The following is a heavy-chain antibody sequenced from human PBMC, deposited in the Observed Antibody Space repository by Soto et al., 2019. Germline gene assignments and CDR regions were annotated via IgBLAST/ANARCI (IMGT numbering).Heavy chain of an antibody. CDR3: ARDRSCSGGSCTVSDYYYYMDV. CDR2: IIPILGIA. J-gene: IGHJ6*03. D-gene: IGHD2-15*01. CDR1: GGTFSSYT. V-gene: IGHV1-69*08. Sequence: QVPLVQSGAEVKKPGSSVKVSCKASGGTFSSYTISWVRQAPGQGLEWMGRIIPILGIANYAQKFQGRVTITADKSTSTAYMERGSLRSEDTAVYYCARDRSCSGGSCTVSDYYYYMDVWGKATTVTVSS.